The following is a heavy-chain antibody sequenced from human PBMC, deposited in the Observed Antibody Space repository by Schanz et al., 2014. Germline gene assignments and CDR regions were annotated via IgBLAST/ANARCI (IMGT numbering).Heavy chain of an antibody. CDR3: ARDGAGRAPDAFDI. J-gene: IGHJ3*02. CDR2: IDADGNST. Sequence: EGQLLESGGGLVQPGGSLRLSCAASGFTFSNYWIHWVRQAPGKGLVWVSRIDADGNSTSYADSVKGRFTISRDNAKNSLYLQMNSLRAEDTAVYYCARDGAGRAPDAFDIWGQGTMVTVSS. D-gene: IGHD1-26*01. CDR1: GFTFSNYW. V-gene: IGHV3-74*01.